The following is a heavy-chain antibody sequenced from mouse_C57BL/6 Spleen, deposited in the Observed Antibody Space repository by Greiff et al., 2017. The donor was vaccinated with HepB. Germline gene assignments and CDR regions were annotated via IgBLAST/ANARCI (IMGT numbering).Heavy chain of an antibody. Sequence: VQLVESGAELARPGASVKLSCKASGYTFTSYGISWVKQRTGQGLEWIGEIYPRGGNTYYNEKFKGKATLTADKSSSTAYMELRSLTSEDSAVYFCAGGGDGGYYYFDYWGQGTTLTVSS. V-gene: IGHV1-81*01. J-gene: IGHJ2*01. D-gene: IGHD2-14*01. CDR3: AGGGDGGYYYFDY. CDR1: GYTFTSYG. CDR2: IYPRGGNT.